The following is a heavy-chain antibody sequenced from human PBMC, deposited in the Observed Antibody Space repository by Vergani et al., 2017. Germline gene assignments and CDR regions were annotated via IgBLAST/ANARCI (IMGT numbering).Heavy chain of an antibody. J-gene: IGHJ4*02. CDR3: ARAERGYSYGYHVY. CDR2: IYHSGST. CDR1: GDSISSNNC. V-gene: IGHV4-4*03. D-gene: IGHD5-18*01. Sequence: QVQLQESGPGLVKPPGTLSLTCAVSGDSISSNNCWTWVRQPPGKGLELIGYIYHSGSTNYNPSLKSRVTISVDTSKNQFSLKLRSVTAAVTAVYYCARAERGYSYGYHVYWGQGTLVTVSS.